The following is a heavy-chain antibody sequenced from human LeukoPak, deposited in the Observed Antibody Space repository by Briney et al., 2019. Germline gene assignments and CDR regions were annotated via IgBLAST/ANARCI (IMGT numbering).Heavy chain of an antibody. Sequence: GASVKVSCKVSGYTFTSYGISWVRQAPGQGLEWMGWISAYNGNTNYAQKLQGRVTMTTDTSTSTAYMELRSLRSDDTAVYYCARSNPTNGIAVPFDIWGQGTMVTVSS. D-gene: IGHD6-19*01. V-gene: IGHV1-18*01. CDR2: ISAYNGNT. CDR1: GYTFTSYG. CDR3: ARSNPTNGIAVPFDI. J-gene: IGHJ3*02.